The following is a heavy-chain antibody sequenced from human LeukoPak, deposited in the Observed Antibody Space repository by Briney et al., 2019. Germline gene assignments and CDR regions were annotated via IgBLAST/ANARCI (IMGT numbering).Heavy chain of an antibody. CDR2: ISGSGGST. V-gene: IGHV3-23*01. J-gene: IGHJ4*02. Sequence: PGGSLRLSCAASGFTFSSYAMSWVRQAPGKGLEWVSGISGSGGSTYYADSVKGRFTISRDNSKNTLYLQMNSLRGEDTAVYYRAISPLTVRTFDFWGQGALVTVSS. CDR1: GFTFSSYA. CDR3: AISPLTVRTFDF. D-gene: IGHD4-11*01.